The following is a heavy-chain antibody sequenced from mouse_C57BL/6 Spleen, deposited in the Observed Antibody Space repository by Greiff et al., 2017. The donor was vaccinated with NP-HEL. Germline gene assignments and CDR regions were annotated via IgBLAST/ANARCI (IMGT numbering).Heavy chain of an antibody. Sequence: EVQLVESGEGLVKPGGSLKLSCAASGFTFSSYAMSWVRQTPEKRLEWVAYISSGGDYIYYADTVKGRFTISRDNARNTLYLQMSSLKSEDTAMYYCTRGGYGPYWYFDVWGTGTTVTVSS. V-gene: IGHV5-9-1*02. CDR3: TRGGYGPYWYFDV. CDR1: GFTFSSYA. CDR2: ISSGGDYI. J-gene: IGHJ1*03. D-gene: IGHD1-1*02.